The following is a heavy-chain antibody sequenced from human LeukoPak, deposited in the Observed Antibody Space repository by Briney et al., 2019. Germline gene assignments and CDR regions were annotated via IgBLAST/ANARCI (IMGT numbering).Heavy chain of an antibody. Sequence: ASVKVSCKASGYTFTGYGISWVRQAPGQGLEWMGWISAYNGNTNYAQKLQGRVTMTTDTSTSTAYMELRSLRSDDTAVYYCARFQGGTYDILTGVPMEKDYYMDVWGKGTTVTVSS. D-gene: IGHD3-9*01. J-gene: IGHJ6*03. V-gene: IGHV1-18*01. CDR3: ARFQGGTYDILTGVPMEKDYYMDV. CDR2: ISAYNGNT. CDR1: GYTFTGYG.